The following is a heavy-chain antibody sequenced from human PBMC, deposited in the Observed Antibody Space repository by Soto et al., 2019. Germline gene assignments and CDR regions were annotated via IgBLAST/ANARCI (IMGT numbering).Heavy chain of an antibody. CDR1: GDSVSSNSAG. J-gene: IGHJ4*01. CDR2: TYYRSKWYY. D-gene: IGHD1-26*01. Sequence: SQTLSLTCALNGDSVSSNSAGCSWGRQSPSRGLEWLGRTYYRSKWYYEYAVSVRGRITINPDTSKNQYSLRLNSVAHEDTAVYFCARGEQYSGRIFDYWGQGTLVTVSS. CDR3: ARGEQYSGRIFDY. V-gene: IGHV6-1*01.